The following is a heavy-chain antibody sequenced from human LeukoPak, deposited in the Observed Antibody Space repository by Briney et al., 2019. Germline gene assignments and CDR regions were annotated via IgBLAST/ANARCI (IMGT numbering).Heavy chain of an antibody. CDR3: GRVVVPGWFDP. D-gene: IGHD2-15*01. Sequence: SETLSLTCTVSGGSISSYYWSWIRQPPGKGLEGIGYIYYSGSTNYNPSLKSRVTISVDTSKNQFSLKVNSVPAADTAVYFCGRVVVPGWFDPWGQENLVTVSS. V-gene: IGHV4-59*01. J-gene: IGHJ5*02. CDR1: GGSISSYY. CDR2: IYYSGST.